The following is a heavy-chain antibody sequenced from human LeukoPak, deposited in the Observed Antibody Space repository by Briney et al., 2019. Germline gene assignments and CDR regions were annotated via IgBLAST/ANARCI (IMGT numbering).Heavy chain of an antibody. J-gene: IGHJ4*02. Sequence: GGSLRLSCTASGFTFSSYWMTWVRQAPGKGLEWVANIEPAGSATYYVDSVKGRFTISRDSAKNLLYLQMNSLRAEDSAVYHCGRFGYVAAVDSWGQGALVTVSS. CDR3: GRFGYVAAVDS. V-gene: IGHV3-7*01. D-gene: IGHD2-15*01. CDR1: GFTFSSYW. CDR2: IEPAGSAT.